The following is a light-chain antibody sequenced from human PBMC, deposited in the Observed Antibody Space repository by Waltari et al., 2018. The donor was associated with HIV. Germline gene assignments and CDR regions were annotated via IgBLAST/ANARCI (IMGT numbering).Light chain of an antibody. Sequence: QPVVTQSSSASASLGSSVKLTCTLSSGHSTYIIAWHQQQPGKAPRYLMKIEGSGSYSKGSGGPDRFSGSSSVADRYLTISNLQSEDEADYYCETWDRNTWVFGGGTTLTVL. J-gene: IGLJ3*02. CDR3: ETWDRNTWV. CDR1: SGHSTYI. CDR2: IEGSGSY. V-gene: IGLV4-60*03.